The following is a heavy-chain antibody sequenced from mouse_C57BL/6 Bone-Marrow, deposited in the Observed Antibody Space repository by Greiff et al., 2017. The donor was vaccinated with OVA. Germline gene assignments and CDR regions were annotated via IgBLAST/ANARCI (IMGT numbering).Heavy chain of an antibody. J-gene: IGHJ3*01. CDR3: ARYLTDLLWLRREAY. V-gene: IGHV1-53*01. CDR2: INPSNGGT. Sequence: QVQLQQPGTELVKPGASVKLSCKASGYTFTSYWMHWVKQRPGQGLEWIGNINPSNGGTNYNEKFKSKATLTVDKSSSTAYMQLSSLTSEDSAVYYCARYLTDLLWLRREAYWGQGTLVTVSA. D-gene: IGHD2-2*01. CDR1: GYTFTSYW.